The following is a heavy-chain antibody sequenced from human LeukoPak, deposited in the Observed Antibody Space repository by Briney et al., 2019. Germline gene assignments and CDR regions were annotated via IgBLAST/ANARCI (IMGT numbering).Heavy chain of an antibody. D-gene: IGHD3-9*01. CDR2: IIPIFGTA. CDR1: GGTFSSYA. J-gene: IGHJ6*02. Sequence: SVKVSCKASGGTFSSYAISWVRQAPGQGLEWMGGIIPIFGTANYAQKFQGRVTITADESTSTAYMELSSLRSEDTAVYYCSITPRIDAILTGHIRADYYYYGMDVWGQGTTVTVSS. CDR3: SITPRIDAILTGHIRADYYYYGMDV. V-gene: IGHV1-69*13.